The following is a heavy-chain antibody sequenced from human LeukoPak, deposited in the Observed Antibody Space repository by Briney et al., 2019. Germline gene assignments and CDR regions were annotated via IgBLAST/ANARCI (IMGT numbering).Heavy chain of an antibody. D-gene: IGHD6-19*01. CDR3: ARGRGYGWYLASQLQRTTRYYFDY. CDR2: ISSTSSTR. CDR1: GFTFSSYG. Sequence: GGSLRLSCAASGFTFSSYGMHWVRQAPGKGLEWVSYISSTSSTRYYADSMKGRFTISRDNAKNSLYLQMNNLRAEDTAVYYCARGRGYGWYLASQLQRTTRYYFDYWGQGTLVTVSS. V-gene: IGHV3-48*01. J-gene: IGHJ4*02.